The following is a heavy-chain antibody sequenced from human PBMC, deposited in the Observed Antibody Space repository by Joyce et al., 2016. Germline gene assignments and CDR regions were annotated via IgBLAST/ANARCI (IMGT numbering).Heavy chain of an antibody. J-gene: IGHJ4*02. V-gene: IGHV3-21*06. Sequence: EVQLVESGGDLVKPGGSLRLSCAASGFTFNTYSMNLVRQAPGKGLDWVSSIRPNNAAIHDADSVRGRFTTSRDNAKSALYLQMDSLRADDTATYYCARGSYGVFDYWGQGTLVPVSS. D-gene: IGHD1-26*01. CDR2: IRPNNAAI. CDR3: ARGSYGVFDY. CDR1: GFTFNTYS.